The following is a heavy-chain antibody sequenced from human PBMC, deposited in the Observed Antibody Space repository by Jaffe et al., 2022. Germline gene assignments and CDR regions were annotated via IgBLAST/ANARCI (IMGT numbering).Heavy chain of an antibody. CDR1: GYIFSNYW. V-gene: IGHV5-51*03. CDR2: IYTSDSDT. D-gene: IGHD6-25*01. CDR3: ARGQAATPGYFFDY. J-gene: IGHJ4*02. Sequence: EVQLVQSGAEVRKPGESLKISCKSFGYIFSNYWIAWVRQMPGKGLEWVGVIYTSDSDTIYSPSFQGRVTISVDKAITTAYLQWSNLKASDTAIFYCARGQAATPGYFFDYWGQGTLVTVSS.